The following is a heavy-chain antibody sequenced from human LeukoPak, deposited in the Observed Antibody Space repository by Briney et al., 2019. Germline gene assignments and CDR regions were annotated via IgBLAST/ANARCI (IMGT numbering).Heavy chain of an antibody. D-gene: IGHD3-3*01. CDR2: ISGSGGTT. J-gene: IGHJ5*02. CDR3: ARGLDFWSGYDFDP. V-gene: IGHV3-23*01. CDR1: GFTFSNYG. Sequence: HPGGSLRLSCAASGFTFSNYGMSWVRQAPGKGLEWVSGISGSGGTTYYADSVKGRFTISRDNAKNSLYLQMNSLRAEDTAVYYCARGLDFWSGYDFDPWGQGTLVTVSS.